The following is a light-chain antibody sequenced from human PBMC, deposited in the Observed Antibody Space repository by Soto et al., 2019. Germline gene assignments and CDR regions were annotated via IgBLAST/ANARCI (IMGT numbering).Light chain of an antibody. Sequence: QSVLTQPASVSGSPGQSITISCTGTSSDVGGYNYVSWYQQHPGKAPKLMIYDVSNRPSGVSNRFSGSKSGNTASLTISGLQADDEADYHCSSYTSSSTPYVFGTGTQLTVL. J-gene: IGLJ1*01. V-gene: IGLV2-14*01. CDR2: DVS. CDR1: SSDVGGYNY. CDR3: SSYTSSSTPYV.